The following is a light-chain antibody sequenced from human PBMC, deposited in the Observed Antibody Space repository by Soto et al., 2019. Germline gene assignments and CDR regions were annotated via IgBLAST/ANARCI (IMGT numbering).Light chain of an antibody. CDR1: SSDVGGYNY. J-gene: IGLJ1*01. CDR3: SSYTSSTFYV. Sequence: QSVLAQPASVSGSPGQSITISCTGTSSDVGGYNYVSWYQQHPGKAPKLMIYEVGNRPSGVSNRSSGSKSGNTASLTISGLQAEDEADYYCSSYTSSTFYVFGTGTKVTAL. CDR2: EVG. V-gene: IGLV2-14*01.